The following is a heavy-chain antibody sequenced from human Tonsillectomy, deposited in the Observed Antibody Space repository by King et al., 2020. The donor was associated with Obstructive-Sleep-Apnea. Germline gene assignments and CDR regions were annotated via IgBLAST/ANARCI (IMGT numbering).Heavy chain of an antibody. J-gene: IGHJ4*02. Sequence: VQLVESGGVVVQPGESLILSCAASGFTFDDYSMHWVRQAPGKGLEWVSLISWGCGWAYYADSVKGRFTISRDNSKNSLYLQMNSLRTEDTALYYCAKGEVAVAAATFDYWGQGTLVTVSS. CDR3: AKGEVAVAAATFDY. D-gene: IGHD6-19*01. CDR2: ISWGCGWA. CDR1: GFTFDDYS. V-gene: IGHV3-43*01.